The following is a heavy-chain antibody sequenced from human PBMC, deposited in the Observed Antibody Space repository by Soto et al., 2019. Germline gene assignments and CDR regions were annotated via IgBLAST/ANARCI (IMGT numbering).Heavy chain of an antibody. Sequence: SETLSLTCTVSGGSIGSGDYYWSWIRQPPGKGLEWIGYIYYSGSTYYNPSLKSRVTISVDTSKNQFSLKLSSVTAADTAVYYCARGSNLPAAYFDYWGQGTLVTVSS. CDR3: ARGSNLPAAYFDY. J-gene: IGHJ4*02. CDR1: GGSIGSGDYY. V-gene: IGHV4-30-4*01. D-gene: IGHD6-25*01. CDR2: IYYSGST.